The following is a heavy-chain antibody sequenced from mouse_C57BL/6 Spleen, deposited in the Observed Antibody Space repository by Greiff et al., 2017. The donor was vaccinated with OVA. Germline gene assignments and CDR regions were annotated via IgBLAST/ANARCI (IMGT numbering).Heavy chain of an antibody. CDR1: GYTFTSYW. CDR3: ARERPVTTVVATNFDV. CDR2: INPSNGGT. J-gene: IGHJ1*03. Sequence: QVQLQQPGTELVKPGASVKLSCKASGYTFTSYWMHWVKQRPGQGLEWIGNINPSNGGTNYNEKFKSKATLTVDKSSSTAYMQLSSLTSEDSAVYYCARERPVTTVVATNFDVWGTGTTVTVSS. V-gene: IGHV1-53*01. D-gene: IGHD1-1*01.